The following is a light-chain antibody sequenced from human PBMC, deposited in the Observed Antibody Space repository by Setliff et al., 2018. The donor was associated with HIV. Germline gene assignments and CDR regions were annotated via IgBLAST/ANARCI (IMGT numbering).Light chain of an antibody. Sequence: QSVLTQPHSASGTPGQRVTISCSGSRSNIGRNSVTRYQQFPGAAPKLLISINIQQPSGVPDRFYGSKSGSSASLAISGLQSEDYADYYCSAWDDTVNGYVFGTGTKVTVL. J-gene: IGLJ1*01. CDR2: INI. CDR1: RSNIGRNS. CDR3: SAWDDTVNGYV. V-gene: IGLV1-44*01.